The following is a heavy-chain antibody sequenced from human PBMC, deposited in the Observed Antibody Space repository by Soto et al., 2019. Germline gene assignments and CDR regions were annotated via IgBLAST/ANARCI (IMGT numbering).Heavy chain of an antibody. CDR2: ISHDGFNK. CDR1: GFTFSSYG. Sequence: QVQLVESGGGVVQPGRSLRLSCSASGFTFSSYGMQWVRQVPGKGLEWVAVISHDGFNKYYVDPVKGRFTISRDNSKNTVYLQMNSLRPEHTAVYFCAKSRGGSSWYEGESWGQGTLVTVSS. D-gene: IGHD6-13*01. J-gene: IGHJ4*02. V-gene: IGHV3-30*18. CDR3: AKSRGGSSWYEGES.